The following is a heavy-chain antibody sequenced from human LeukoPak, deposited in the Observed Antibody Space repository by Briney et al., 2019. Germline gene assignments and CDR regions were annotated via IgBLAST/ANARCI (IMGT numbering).Heavy chain of an antibody. CDR2: ISGGASST. CDR3: AKSGRYCSGGSCYQEASLDY. J-gene: IGHJ4*02. CDR1: GFTFSSYG. D-gene: IGHD2-15*01. Sequence: GGSLRLSCAASGFTFSSYGMSWVRQAPGKGLEWVSAISGGASSTNYADTVKGRFTISRDNSKNTLFLQMNSLRAEDTAIYYCAKSGRYCSGGSCYQEASLDYWGQGTLVTVSS. V-gene: IGHV3-23*01.